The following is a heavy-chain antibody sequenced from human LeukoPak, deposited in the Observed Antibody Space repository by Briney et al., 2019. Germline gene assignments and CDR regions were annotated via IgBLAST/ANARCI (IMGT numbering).Heavy chain of an antibody. CDR2: IRSKAYGGTT. J-gene: IGHJ4*02. CDR3: TLGGRTFDY. Sequence: GGSLRLSCAASGFTFSSYEMNWVRQAPGKGLECVGFIRSKAYGGTTEYAASVKGRLTISRDDSKSIAYLQMNSLKTEDTAVYYCTLGGRTFDYWGQGTLVTVSS. CDR1: GFTFSSYE. V-gene: IGHV3-49*04.